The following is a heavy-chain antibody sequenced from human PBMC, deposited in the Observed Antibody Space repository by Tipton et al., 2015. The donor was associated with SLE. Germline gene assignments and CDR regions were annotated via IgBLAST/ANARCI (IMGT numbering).Heavy chain of an antibody. CDR1: GGSISSYY. J-gene: IGHJ6*02. D-gene: IGHD3-10*01. Sequence: LRLSCTVSGGSISSYYWSWIRQPPGQGLEWIGYIYYSGSTNYNPSLKSRVTISVDTSKNQFSLKLSSVTAADTAVYYCARDAGGGMDVWGQGTTVTVSS. V-gene: IGHV4-59*01. CDR2: IYYSGST. CDR3: ARDAGGGMDV.